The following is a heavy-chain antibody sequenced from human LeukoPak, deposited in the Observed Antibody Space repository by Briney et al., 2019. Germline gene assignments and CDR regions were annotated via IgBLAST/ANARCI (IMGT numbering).Heavy chain of an antibody. D-gene: IGHD3-3*01. J-gene: IGHJ6*04. CDR2: IYYRGST. Sequence: PSETLSLTCTVSGGSISSNSYYWGWIRQPPGKGLEWIGSIYYRGSTYYNPSLKSRVTISVDTSKNQFSLKLSSVTAADTAVYYCARGRYYVFWSVYYRDFGPYGMDVGAKGPTVTVSS. V-gene: IGHV4-39*07. CDR1: GGSISSNSYY. CDR3: ARGRYYVFWSVYYRDFGPYGMDV.